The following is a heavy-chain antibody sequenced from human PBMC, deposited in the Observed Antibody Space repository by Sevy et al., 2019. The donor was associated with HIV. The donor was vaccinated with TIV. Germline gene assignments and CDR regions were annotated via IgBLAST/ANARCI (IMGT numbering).Heavy chain of an antibody. CDR3: ARVGVISGGWFYFDY. Sequence: GGSLRLSCVASGFIVSSNYMSWVRQAPGKGLEWVSVIYSAGPTYYGDSVKGRFTISRDNSKNTLYLQMNSLRADDTAVYYCARVGVISGGWFYFDYWGQGALVTVSS. CDR1: GFIVSSNY. D-gene: IGHD6-19*01. CDR2: IYSAGPT. J-gene: IGHJ4*02. V-gene: IGHV3-53*01.